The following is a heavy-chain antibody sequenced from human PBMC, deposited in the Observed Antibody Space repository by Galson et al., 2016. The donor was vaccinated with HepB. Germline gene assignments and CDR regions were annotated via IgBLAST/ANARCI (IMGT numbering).Heavy chain of an antibody. J-gene: IGHJ4*02. CDR3: ARHHGSGSYWDYFDY. CDR2: IKQDGSEK. V-gene: IGHV3-7*03. CDR1: GFTFSSYW. D-gene: IGHD3-10*01. Sequence: SLRLSCAASGFTFSSYWMNWVRQAPGKRLEWVANIKQDGSEKYYVDSVKGRFTISRDNAKNALYLQMNSLRAEDTAVYYCARHHGSGSYWDYFDYWGQGTLVTVSS.